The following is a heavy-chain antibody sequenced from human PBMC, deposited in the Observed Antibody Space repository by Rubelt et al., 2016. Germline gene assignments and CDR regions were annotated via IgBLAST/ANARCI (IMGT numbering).Heavy chain of an antibody. CDR1: GFTFSSYG. J-gene: IGHJ4*02. V-gene: IGHV3-48*01. CDR3: ARGGAARPDY. D-gene: IGHD6-6*01. Sequence: GLVQPGGSLRLSCAASGFTFSSYGMNWVRQAPGKGLEWVSYISSSSSTINYADSVKGRFTISRDNAKNSLNLQMNSLRAEDTAVYYCARGGAARPDYWGQGSLVTVSS. CDR2: ISSSSSTI.